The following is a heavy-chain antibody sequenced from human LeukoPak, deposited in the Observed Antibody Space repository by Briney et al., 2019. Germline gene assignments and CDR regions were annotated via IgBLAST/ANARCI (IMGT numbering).Heavy chain of an antibody. CDR2: INPSGGST. Sequence: ASVKVSCKASGYTFTSYDINWVRQATGQGLEWMGIINPSGGSTSYAQKFQGRVTMTRDMSTSTVYMELSSPRSEDTAVYYCARIPVGATWFDYWGQGTLVTVSS. J-gene: IGHJ4*02. D-gene: IGHD1-26*01. CDR3: ARIPVGATWFDY. V-gene: IGHV1-46*01. CDR1: GYTFTSYD.